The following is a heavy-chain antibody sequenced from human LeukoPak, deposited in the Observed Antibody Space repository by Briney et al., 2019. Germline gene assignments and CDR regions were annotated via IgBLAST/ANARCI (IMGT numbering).Heavy chain of an antibody. CDR3: ASVPRGGKSTRDY. Sequence: SETLSLTCAVYGGSFSGYYWSWIRQPPGKGPEWIGEINHSGSTNYNPSLKSRVTISVDTSKNQFSLKLSSVTAADTAVYYCASVPRGGKSTRDYWGQGTLVTVSS. J-gene: IGHJ4*02. CDR2: INHSGST. CDR1: GGSFSGYY. D-gene: IGHD4-23*01. V-gene: IGHV4-34*01.